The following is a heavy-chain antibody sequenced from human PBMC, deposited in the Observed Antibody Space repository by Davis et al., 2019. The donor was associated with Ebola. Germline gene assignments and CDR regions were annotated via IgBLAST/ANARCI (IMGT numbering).Heavy chain of an antibody. CDR1: GGSISSYY. Sequence: PSETLSLTCTVSGGSISSYYWSWIRQPPGKGLEWIGYIYYSGSTNYNPSLKSRVTISVDTSKNQFSLKLSSVTAADTAVYYCARGQIRGYYYYGMDVWGQGTTVTVSS. CDR3: ARGQIRGYYYYGMDV. CDR2: IYYSGST. V-gene: IGHV4-59*01. J-gene: IGHJ6*02.